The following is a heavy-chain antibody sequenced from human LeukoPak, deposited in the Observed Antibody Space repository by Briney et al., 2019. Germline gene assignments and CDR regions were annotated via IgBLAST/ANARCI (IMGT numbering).Heavy chain of an antibody. J-gene: IGHJ4*02. CDR2: INAKTGNP. V-gene: IGHV7-4-1*02. CDR1: GYTFNTYS. Sequence: AASVNVSCKASGYTFNTYSITWVRQAPGQGLEWVGWINAKTGNPTYAQGFTGRFVFSLDTSVSTAYLQISSLEAEDTAVYYCAREVLRFDYWGQGTLVTVSS. CDR3: AREVLRFDY.